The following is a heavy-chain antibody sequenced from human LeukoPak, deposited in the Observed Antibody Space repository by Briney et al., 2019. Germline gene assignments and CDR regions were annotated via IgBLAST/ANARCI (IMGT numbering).Heavy chain of an antibody. D-gene: IGHD2-2*01. V-gene: IGHV3-48*04. CDR3: ARAPTVLVGYCSSASCQADY. J-gene: IGHJ4*02. CDR1: GFTFSNYG. CDR2: ISTGSSTI. Sequence: GGSLRLSCAASGFTFSNYGMHWVRQAPGKGLEWVSYISTGSSTIYYADSVKGRFTISRDNAENSLYLQMNSLRVEDTAVYYCARAPTVLVGYCSSASCQADYWGQGTLVTVSS.